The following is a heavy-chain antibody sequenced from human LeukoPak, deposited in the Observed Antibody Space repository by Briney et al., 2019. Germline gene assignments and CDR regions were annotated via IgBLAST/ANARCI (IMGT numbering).Heavy chain of an antibody. V-gene: IGHV4-39*07. CDR3: ARDIVGATNLGLDY. CDR2: IYYSGST. CDR1: GGSISSRSYY. J-gene: IGHJ4*02. Sequence: SETLSLTCTVSGGSISSRSYYWGWIRQPPGKGLEWIGSIYYSGSTYYNPSLKSRVTISVDTSKNQFSLKLSSVTAADTAVYYCARDIVGATNLGLDYWGQGTLVTVSS. D-gene: IGHD1-26*01.